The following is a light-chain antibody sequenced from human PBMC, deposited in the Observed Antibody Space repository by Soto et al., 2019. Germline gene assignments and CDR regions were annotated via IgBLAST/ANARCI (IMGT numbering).Light chain of an antibody. Sequence: EIVMTQSPDTLSVSPGERATLSCRASQSVKNNLAWYQQKPGQAPRLLIYGASTRATGIPSRFSGSGSGTEFTLTISSLQTEDFAVYYCQHYNNWPPWTFGQGTKVEIK. CDR2: GAS. CDR3: QHYNNWPPWT. V-gene: IGKV3-15*01. CDR1: QSVKNN. J-gene: IGKJ1*01.